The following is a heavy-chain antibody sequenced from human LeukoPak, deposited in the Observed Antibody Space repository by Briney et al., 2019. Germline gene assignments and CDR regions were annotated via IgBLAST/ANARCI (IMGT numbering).Heavy chain of an antibody. Sequence: PGGSLRLSCAASGFTFSSYSMNWVRQAPGKGLEWVGFITSKAYSATTKYAASVEGRFTISRDDSNSIAYLQMNTLKTEDTALYFCARTRWATGTVTDYWGQGTLVTVSS. J-gene: IGHJ4*02. D-gene: IGHD1-1*01. CDR1: GFTFSSYS. V-gene: IGHV3-49*04. CDR2: ITSKAYSATT. CDR3: ARTRWATGTVTDY.